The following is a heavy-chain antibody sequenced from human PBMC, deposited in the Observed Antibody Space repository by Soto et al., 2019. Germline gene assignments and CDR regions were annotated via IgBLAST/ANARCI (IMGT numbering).Heavy chain of an antibody. CDR2: INPSGGST. V-gene: IGHV1-46*01. CDR3: ARTSGRIVVGVNWFDP. CDR1: GYTFTSYY. D-gene: IGHD3-22*01. Sequence: QVQLVQSGAEVKKPGASVKVSCKASGYTFTSYYMHWVRLAPGQGLEWMGIINPSGGSTSYAQKFQGRVTMTRDTSRSTVYLELSRLRSEDTAVYYCARTSGRIVVGVNWFDPWGQGTLVTVSS. J-gene: IGHJ5*02.